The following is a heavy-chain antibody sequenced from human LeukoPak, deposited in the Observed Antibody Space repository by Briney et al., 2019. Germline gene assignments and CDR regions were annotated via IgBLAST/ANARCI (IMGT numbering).Heavy chain of an antibody. CDR2: IYYSGST. CDR1: GGSISSYY. J-gene: IGHJ6*03. V-gene: IGHV4-59*12. D-gene: IGHD3-16*02. CDR3: ARISSVWVKDFYYYMDV. Sequence: SETLSLTCTVSGGSISSYYWSWIRQPPGKGLQWIGYIYYSGSTSYNPSLKSRVTISVDTSKNQFALMLSFVTAADTAVYFCARISSVWVKDFYYYMDVWGKGTTVTVSS.